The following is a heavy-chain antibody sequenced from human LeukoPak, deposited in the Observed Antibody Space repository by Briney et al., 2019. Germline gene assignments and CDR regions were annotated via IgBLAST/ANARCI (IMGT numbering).Heavy chain of an antibody. J-gene: IGHJ4*02. CDR2: ISWDGGST. Sequence: VGSLRLSCAASGFTFDDHAMHWVRQAPGKGLEWVSLISWDGGSTYYADSVKGRFTISRDNSKNSLYLQMNSLRAEDTALYYCAKSASLGYDSSGPLDYWGQGTLVTVSS. D-gene: IGHD3-22*01. CDR3: AKSASLGYDSSGPLDY. V-gene: IGHV3-43D*04. CDR1: GFTFDDHA.